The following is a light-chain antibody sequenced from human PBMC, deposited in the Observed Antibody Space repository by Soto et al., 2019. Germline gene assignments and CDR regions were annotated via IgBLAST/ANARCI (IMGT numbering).Light chain of an antibody. Sequence: QSALTQPASVSGSPGKSITISCTGPSSDVGGYNYVSWYQQHPGKAPKLMIYDVSNRPSGVSNRFAGSKSGNTASLTISGLQAEDEADYYCSSYTSSSTVVFGGGTKLTVL. CDR3: SSYTSSSTVV. J-gene: IGLJ2*01. CDR2: DVS. V-gene: IGLV2-14*01. CDR1: SSDVGGYNY.